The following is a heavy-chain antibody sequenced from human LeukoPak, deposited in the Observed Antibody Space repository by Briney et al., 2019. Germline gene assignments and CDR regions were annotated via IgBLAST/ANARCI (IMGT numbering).Heavy chain of an antibody. Sequence: GGSLRLSCAASRFTFSSYAMHWVRQAPGKGLEWVTVISYDGSNKYYADSVKGRFTISRDNSKNTLYLQMNSLRAEDTAVYYCARDSGMDTAMVTLPDYWGQGTLVTVSS. CDR1: RFTFSSYA. D-gene: IGHD5-18*01. V-gene: IGHV3-30-3*01. CDR3: ARDSGMDTAMVTLPDY. J-gene: IGHJ4*02. CDR2: ISYDGSNK.